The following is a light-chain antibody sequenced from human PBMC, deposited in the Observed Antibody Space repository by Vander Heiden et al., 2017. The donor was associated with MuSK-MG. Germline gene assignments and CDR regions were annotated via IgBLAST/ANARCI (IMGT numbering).Light chain of an antibody. CDR2: SNN. Sequence: QSVLTQPPSPSGTPGQRVTIACSGSSSNIGSNTVNWYQQLPGTAPKLLSYSNNQRPSGVPDRCSGSKSGTSASLAISGLQSEDEADYYCAAWDDSLNAVFGGGTKLTVL. CDR3: AAWDDSLNAV. J-gene: IGLJ2*01. V-gene: IGLV1-44*01. CDR1: SSNIGSNT.